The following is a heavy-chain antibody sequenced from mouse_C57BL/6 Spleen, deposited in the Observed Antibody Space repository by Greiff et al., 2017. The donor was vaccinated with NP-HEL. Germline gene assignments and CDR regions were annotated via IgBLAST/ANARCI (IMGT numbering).Heavy chain of an antibody. CDR1: GYTFTSYW. CDR3: ARVVRDWYFDV. D-gene: IGHD1-1*01. CDR2: IDPSDSYT. V-gene: IGHV1-59*01. J-gene: IGHJ1*03. Sequence: QVQLQQPGAELVRPGTSVKLSCKASGYTFTSYWMHWVKQRPGQGLEWIGVIDPSDSYTNYNQKFKGKATLTVDTSSSTAYMQLSSLTSEDSAVYYCARVVRDWYFDVWGTGTTVTVSS.